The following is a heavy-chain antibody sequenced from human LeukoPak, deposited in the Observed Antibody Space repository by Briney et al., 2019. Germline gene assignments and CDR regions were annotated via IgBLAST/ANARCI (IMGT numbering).Heavy chain of an antibody. J-gene: IGHJ6*03. Sequence: SETLSLTCAVYGGSFSGYYWSWIRQPPGKGLEWIGEINHSGSTNYNPSLKSRVTISVDTSKNQYSLKLRSVTAADTAVYYCARTQYVLIVYYYYYMDVWGKGTPVTVS. CDR2: INHSGST. CDR3: ARTQYVLIVYYYYYMDV. D-gene: IGHD4-11*01. V-gene: IGHV4-34*01. CDR1: GGSFSGYY.